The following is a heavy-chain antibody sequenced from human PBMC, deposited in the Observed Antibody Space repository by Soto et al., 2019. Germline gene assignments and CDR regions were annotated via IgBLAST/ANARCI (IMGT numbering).Heavy chain of an antibody. D-gene: IGHD2-21*01. V-gene: IGHV4-59*01. CDR3: AHFSDLEWFDP. Sequence: SETLSLTCSVSGGSISRYFWSWIRQSPGKGLEWIGYIFYTGSTTYNPSLKSRVTISIDTSKNQFSLKLSSLTAADTAVYYCAHFSDLEWFDPWGQGTLVTVSS. CDR1: GGSISRYF. CDR2: IFYTGST. J-gene: IGHJ5*02.